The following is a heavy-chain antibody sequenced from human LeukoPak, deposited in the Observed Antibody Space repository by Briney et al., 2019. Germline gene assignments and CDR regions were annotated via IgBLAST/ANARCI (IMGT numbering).Heavy chain of an antibody. CDR2: ISSSSSYT. J-gene: IGHJ3*02. CDR1: GFTFSSYE. V-gene: IGHV3-21*06. Sequence: PGGSLRLSCAASGFTFSSYEMNWVRQAPGKGLEWVSGISSSSSYTYYTDSMKGRFIISRDNAKNSLYLQMNSLRAEDTAVYYCARVASKTSWFDGGFDIWGQGTTVAVSS. CDR3: ARVASKTSWFDGGFDI. D-gene: IGHD3-10*01.